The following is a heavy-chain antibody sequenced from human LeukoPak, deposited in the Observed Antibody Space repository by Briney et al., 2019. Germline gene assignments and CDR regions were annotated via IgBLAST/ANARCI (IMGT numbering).Heavy chain of an antibody. V-gene: IGHV3-72*01. CDR3: TTEGYYVSGIY. CDR1: GFDFNEHE. D-gene: IGHD3-10*01. Sequence: GGSLILSCAASGFDFNEHEMDWVRQAPGKGPEWLGRIRNKAHSYTTEYAASVIGRFTISRDDSKNSLYLQMNSLKTEDTAIYYCTTEGYYVSGIYWGQGTLVTVSS. CDR2: IRNKAHSYTT. J-gene: IGHJ4*02.